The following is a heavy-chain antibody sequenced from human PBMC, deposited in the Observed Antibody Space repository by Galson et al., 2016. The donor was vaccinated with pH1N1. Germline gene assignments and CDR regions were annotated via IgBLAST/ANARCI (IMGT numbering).Heavy chain of an antibody. CDR2: ISQDGSRK. J-gene: IGHJ4*02. D-gene: IGHD1-26*01. CDR3: ATEDYYTSLY. V-gene: IGHV3-7*01. CDR1: GFIFSDYW. Sequence: SLRLSCAASGFIFSDYWMSWVRQAPGKGLEWVAKISQDGSRKYYVDSMKGRCTISRGNAENSLSLQMNSLRVEDTALYYCATEDYYTSLYWGQGILVTVSS.